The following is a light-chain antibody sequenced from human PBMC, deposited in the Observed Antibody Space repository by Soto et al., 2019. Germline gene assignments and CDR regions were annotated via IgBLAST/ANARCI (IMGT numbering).Light chain of an antibody. J-gene: IGLJ2*01. CDR2: STN. V-gene: IGLV7-43*01. CDR1: TGAVTSGYY. Sequence: QAVVTQEPSLTVSPGGTVTLTCASSTGAVTSGYYPNWFQQRPGQPPRALIYSTNYKHSWTPARFSGALLGGRAALTLSGAQTEDEADYYCLLFYGNGVVFGGGTKLTVL. CDR3: LLFYGNGVV.